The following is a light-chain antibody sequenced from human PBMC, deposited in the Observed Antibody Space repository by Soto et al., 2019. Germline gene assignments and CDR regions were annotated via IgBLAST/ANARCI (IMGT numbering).Light chain of an antibody. V-gene: IGLV2-14*01. J-gene: IGLJ2*01. CDR1: SSDVGGYNH. CDR3: SSYKRGATLV. Sequence: QSALTQPASVSGSPGQSITISCTGTSSDVGGYNHVAWYQQYPGKAPKLIIFEVSDRPSGISNRISGSKSANTASLSISGLQAEDEADYYCSSYKRGATLVFGGGTKVTVL. CDR2: EVS.